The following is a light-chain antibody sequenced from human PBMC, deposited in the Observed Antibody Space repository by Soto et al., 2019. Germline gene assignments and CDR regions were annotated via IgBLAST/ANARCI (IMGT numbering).Light chain of an antibody. V-gene: IGKV1-5*03. CDR3: QQYVTSFRT. Sequence: DIQMTQSPSTLSGSVGDRVTITCRASQTISSWLAWYQQKPGKAPKLLIYKASTLKSGVPSRFSGSGSGTEFTLTISGLQPDDFATYFCQQYVTSFRTFGQGTKVDIK. CDR1: QTISSW. J-gene: IGKJ1*01. CDR2: KAS.